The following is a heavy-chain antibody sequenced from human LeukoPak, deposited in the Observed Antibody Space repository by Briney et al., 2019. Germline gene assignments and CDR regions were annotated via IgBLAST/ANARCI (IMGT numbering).Heavy chain of an antibody. CDR2: ISWNSDTR. D-gene: IGHD6-13*01. Sequence: PGGSLRLSCAVSGFTFDDYAMHWVRQVPGKGLEWVAGISWNSDTRGYVDSVKGRFTISRDNAKNSLYLQMNSLRAEDTALYYCARIRRGSSSWYYFDSWGQGTLVTVSS. V-gene: IGHV3-9*01. J-gene: IGHJ4*02. CDR1: GFTFDDYA. CDR3: ARIRRGSSSWYYFDS.